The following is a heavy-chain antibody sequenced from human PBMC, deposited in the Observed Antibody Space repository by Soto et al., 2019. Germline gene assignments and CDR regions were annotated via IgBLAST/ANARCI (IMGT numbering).Heavy chain of an antibody. D-gene: IGHD3-9*01. CDR2: ISPKSGGK. CDR3: ARPPGYVSDWYYFDL. CDR1: GYTFTGYY. V-gene: IGHV1-2*02. Sequence: QVQLVQSGAEVKKPGASVKVSCEASGYTFTGYYMHWVRQAPGQGFEWMGRISPKSGGKNYAQKFQGRVTMTWDTSLNTAYMELSSLMFEDTAVYYCARPPGYVSDWYYFDLWGQGTLVTVSS. J-gene: IGHJ4*02.